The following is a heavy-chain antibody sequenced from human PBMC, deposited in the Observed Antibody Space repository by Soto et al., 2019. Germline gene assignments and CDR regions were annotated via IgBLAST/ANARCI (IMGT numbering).Heavy chain of an antibody. CDR2: INSDGSST. CDR3: ARVLVRAEYWYFDL. J-gene: IGHJ2*01. V-gene: IGHV3-74*01. Sequence: EVQLVESGGGLVQPGGSLRLSCAASGFTFSSYWMHWVRQAPGKGLVWVSRINSDGSSTSYADSVKGRFTIPRDNAKNTLYLQMNSLRAEDTAVYYCARVLVRAEYWYFDLWGRGTLVTVSS. CDR1: GFTFSSYW.